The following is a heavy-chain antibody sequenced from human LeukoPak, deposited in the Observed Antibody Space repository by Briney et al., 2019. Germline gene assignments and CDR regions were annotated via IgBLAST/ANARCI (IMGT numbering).Heavy chain of an antibody. D-gene: IGHD3-10*01. CDR3: ARDQVFYGSGSYYSDY. CDR1: GGSISSYY. J-gene: IGHJ4*02. Sequence: ETLSLTCTVSGGSISSYYWSWVRQAPGKGLEWVSVIYSGGSTYYADSVKGRFTISRDNSKNTLYLQMNSLRAEDTAVYYCARDQVFYGSGSYYSDYWGQGTLVTVSS. CDR2: IYSGGST. V-gene: IGHV3-66*01.